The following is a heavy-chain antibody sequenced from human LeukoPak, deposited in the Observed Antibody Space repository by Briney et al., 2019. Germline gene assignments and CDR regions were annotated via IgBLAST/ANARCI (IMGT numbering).Heavy chain of an antibody. CDR1: GGSISSGDYY. Sequence: SETLSLTCTVSGGSISSGDYYWSWIRQPAGKGLEYIGCIYTSGTTNYNPSLKSRVTMSIDTSKNQFSLNLNSVTAADTAIYYCARGTYRKFFDYWGQGTLVTVSS. D-gene: IGHD4-11*01. J-gene: IGHJ4*02. CDR2: IYTSGTT. V-gene: IGHV4-61*02. CDR3: ARGTYRKFFDY.